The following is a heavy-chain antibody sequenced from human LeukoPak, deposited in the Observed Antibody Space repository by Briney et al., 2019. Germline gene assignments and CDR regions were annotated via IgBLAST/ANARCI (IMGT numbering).Heavy chain of an antibody. Sequence: GRSLGLSCATSGFTFSSYGMHWVRQAPGKGLEWVAVIWYDGSKKYYADSVKGRFTISRDDSKNTLYLQMNSLRAEDTAVYYCVRDGGAGFDYWGQGTLVTVSS. V-gene: IGHV3-33*01. D-gene: IGHD6-19*01. J-gene: IGHJ4*02. CDR2: IWYDGSKK. CDR3: VRDGGAGFDY. CDR1: GFTFSSYG.